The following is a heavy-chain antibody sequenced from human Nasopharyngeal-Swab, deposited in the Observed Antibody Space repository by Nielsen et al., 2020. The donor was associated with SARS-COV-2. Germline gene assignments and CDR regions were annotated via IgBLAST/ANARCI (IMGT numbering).Heavy chain of an antibody. Sequence: SETLSLTCTVSGGSISSYYWNWIRQPPGKGLEWIGYIYYSGSTNYNPSLKSRVTISVDTSKNQFSLKLSSVTAADTAVYYCARAMITFGGVTHFDYWGQGTLVTVSS. CDR3: ARAMITFGGVTHFDY. CDR1: GGSISSYY. J-gene: IGHJ4*02. CDR2: IYYSGST. V-gene: IGHV4-59*13. D-gene: IGHD3-16*01.